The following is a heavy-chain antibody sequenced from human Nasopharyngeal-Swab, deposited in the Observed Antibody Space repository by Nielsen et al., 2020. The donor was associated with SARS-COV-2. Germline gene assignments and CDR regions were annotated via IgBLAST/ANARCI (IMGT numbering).Heavy chain of an antibody. V-gene: IGHV3-30*14. D-gene: IGHD1-26*01. Sequence: GESLKISCAASGFTFTDYTMHWVRQPPGQGLEWVAIMSYNGSNRYYADSVKGRFTFSRDNSKNTLYLQMTSLRAEDTAVYYCARGSRRAIVGATAYWCQGTLVTVSS. CDR3: ARGSRRAIVGATAY. CDR1: GFTFTDYT. CDR2: MSYNGSNR. J-gene: IGHJ4*02.